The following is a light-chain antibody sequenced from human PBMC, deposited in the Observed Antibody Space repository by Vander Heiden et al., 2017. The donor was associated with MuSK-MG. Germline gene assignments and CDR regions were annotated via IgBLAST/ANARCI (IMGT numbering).Light chain of an antibody. CDR1: ETVKTF. Sequence: DIQMTQSPSSLSASVGDTVTITCRASETVKTFLNWYQQEPGKAPRLLIYGASNLENGGPSRFSGSGSGTDFTLTISTVQPEDLGTYYFQQSYGAPTFGQGTKVEIK. CDR3: QQSYGAPT. CDR2: GAS. J-gene: IGKJ1*01. V-gene: IGKV1-39*01.